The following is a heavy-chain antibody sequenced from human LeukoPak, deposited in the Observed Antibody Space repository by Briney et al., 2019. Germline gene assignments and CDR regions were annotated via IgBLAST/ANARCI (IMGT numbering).Heavy chain of an antibody. J-gene: IGHJ6*02. CDR1: GGSTSRYY. Sequence: SETLSLTCTVSGGSTSRYYWSWIRQHPGKGLEWIGYIFYSGSTNYNPSLKSRLSISVDTDENQFSLRLRSVTAADTAVYYCARGVGYCSGGTCYSYYYGMDVWGQGTTVTVSS. D-gene: IGHD2-15*01. CDR3: ARGVGYCSGGTCYSYYYGMDV. CDR2: IFYSGST. V-gene: IGHV4-59*12.